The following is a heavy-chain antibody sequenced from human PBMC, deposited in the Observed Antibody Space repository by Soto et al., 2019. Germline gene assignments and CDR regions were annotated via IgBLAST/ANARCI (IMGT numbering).Heavy chain of an antibody. CDR1: GDSISTFY. Sequence: SETLSLTCTVSGDSISTFYWSWIRQPPGKGLEWIGYIHYSGSTNHSPSLKSQVIISVDTSKNQFSLKLSSVTAADTAVYFCARVRSNLFDYWGQGTLVTVSS. CDR3: ARVRSNLFDY. V-gene: IGHV4-59*01. J-gene: IGHJ4*02. D-gene: IGHD3-3*01. CDR2: IHYSGST.